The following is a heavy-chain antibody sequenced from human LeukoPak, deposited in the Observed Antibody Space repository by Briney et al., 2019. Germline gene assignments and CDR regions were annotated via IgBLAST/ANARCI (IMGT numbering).Heavy chain of an antibody. Sequence: SETLSLTCTVSGCTISSYYWSRIRQPPGKGLEWIGYIYYSGSTNYNPSLKSRVTISADTSKNQFSLKLSSVTAADTAVYYCARDGYSSSLVYYYGMDVWGQGTTVTVSS. D-gene: IGHD6-13*01. CDR3: ARDGYSSSLVYYYGMDV. J-gene: IGHJ6*02. CDR1: GCTISSYY. CDR2: IYYSGST. V-gene: IGHV4-59*01.